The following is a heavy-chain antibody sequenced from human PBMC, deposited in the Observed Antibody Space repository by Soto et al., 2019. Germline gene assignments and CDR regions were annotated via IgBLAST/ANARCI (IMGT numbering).Heavy chain of an antibody. D-gene: IGHD5-12*01. CDR3: PKDVRWLQFGAFDI. CDR2: INTHGTIT. J-gene: IGHJ3*02. V-gene: IGHV3-74*01. Sequence: RGPLRLSCAASGIIFSNYWLHLVLQAPGKGLVWVSRINTHGTITHYAASVKGRFTISRDNAKNTLYLQMNSLRAEDTAVYYCPKDVRWLQFGAFDIWGQGTMVTVSS. CDR1: GIIFSNYW.